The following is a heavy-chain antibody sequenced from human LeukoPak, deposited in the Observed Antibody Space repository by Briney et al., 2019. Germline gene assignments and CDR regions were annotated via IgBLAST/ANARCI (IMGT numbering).Heavy chain of an antibody. CDR1: GFTFNTYG. V-gene: IGHV3-30*03. CDR3: ARDHPIAAAVRDAFDI. J-gene: IGHJ3*02. Sequence: GGSLRLSCAASGFTFNTYGMHWVRQAPGKGLEWLALISYDGGNKYYVDSVKGRFTISRDNAKNSLYLQMNSLRAEDTAVYYCARDHPIAAAVRDAFDIWGQGTMVTVSS. D-gene: IGHD6-13*01. CDR2: ISYDGGNK.